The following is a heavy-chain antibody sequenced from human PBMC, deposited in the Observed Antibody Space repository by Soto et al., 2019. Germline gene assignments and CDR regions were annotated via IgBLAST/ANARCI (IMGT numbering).Heavy chain of an antibody. CDR2: IKSKTDGGTT. Sequence: GGSLRLSCAASGFTFSNAWMNWVRQAPGKGLEWVGRIKSKTDGGTTDYAAPVKGRFTISRDDSKNTLYLQMNSLKTEDTAVYYCTTRGESDCSGGSCFREGNDYWGQGTLVTVSS. CDR1: GFTFSNAW. J-gene: IGHJ4*02. V-gene: IGHV3-15*07. CDR3: TTRGESDCSGGSCFREGNDY. D-gene: IGHD2-15*01.